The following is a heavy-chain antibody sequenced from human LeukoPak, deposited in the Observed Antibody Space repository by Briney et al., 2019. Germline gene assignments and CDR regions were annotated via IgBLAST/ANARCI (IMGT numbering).Heavy chain of an antibody. CDR3: ARTYYYDSGGYYA. D-gene: IGHD3-22*01. CDR1: GFTFSRYW. Sequence: GGSLRLSCAASGFTFSRYWMNWVRQAPGKGLEWVANVKQDGSERYYVDSVKGRFTISGDNAKNSLYLQMNSLRAEDTAVYYCARTYYYDSGGYYAWGQGTLVTVSS. J-gene: IGHJ4*02. V-gene: IGHV3-7*01. CDR2: VKQDGSER.